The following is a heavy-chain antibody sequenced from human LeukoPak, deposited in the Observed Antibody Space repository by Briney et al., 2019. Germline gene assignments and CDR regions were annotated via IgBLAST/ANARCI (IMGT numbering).Heavy chain of an antibody. J-gene: IGHJ3*02. CDR2: INPNSGGT. CDR3: ARVRDGYNDAYDI. CDR1: GYTFTGYF. V-gene: IGHV1-2*02. D-gene: IGHD5-24*01. Sequence: ASVTVSCKTSGYTFTGYFMHWVRQAPGQGLEWMGWINPNSGGTKYAQKFQGRVFMTTDTSTSTVYMELSSLKSEDTAVYYCARVRDGYNDAYDIWGQGTMVIVSS.